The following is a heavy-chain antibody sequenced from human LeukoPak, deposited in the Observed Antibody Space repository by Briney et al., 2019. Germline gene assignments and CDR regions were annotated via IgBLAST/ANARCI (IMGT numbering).Heavy chain of an antibody. V-gene: IGHV3-53*01. D-gene: IGHD3-10*01. CDR3: AKDSATYGRFDY. CDR2: IYSGGGT. CDR1: GFTVSSIY. J-gene: IGHJ4*02. Sequence: GGSLRLSCAASGFTVSSIYMSWVRQAPGKGLQWVSLIYSGGGTYYADSVEGRFTISRDNSKNTVYLQLNSLRAEDTAVYFCAKDSATYGRFDYWGQGTLVTVSS.